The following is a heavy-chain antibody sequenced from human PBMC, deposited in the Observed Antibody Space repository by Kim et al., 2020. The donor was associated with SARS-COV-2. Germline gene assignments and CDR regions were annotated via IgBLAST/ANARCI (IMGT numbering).Heavy chain of an antibody. J-gene: IGHJ4*02. Sequence: YADSVRARFTISRDKSKSMLYLQMTRLRADDTAMYYCAKFGGTVATHFDNWGQGTLVTVSS. V-gene: IGHV3-23*01. CDR3: AKFGGTVATHFDN. D-gene: IGHD3-16*01.